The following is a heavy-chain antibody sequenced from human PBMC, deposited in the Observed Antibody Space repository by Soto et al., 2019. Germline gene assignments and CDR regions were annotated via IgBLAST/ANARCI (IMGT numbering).Heavy chain of an antibody. CDR3: ARDPISARPFFDY. D-gene: IGHD6-6*01. Sequence: SETLSLTCTVSGGSITSYYWSWIRQPPGKGLEWIGDIHYSGSTNYNPSLKSRVTISTDTSKNQFSLNLSSVTAADTAVYYCARDPISARPFFDYWGQGTTVTVSS. CDR2: IHYSGST. CDR1: GGSITSYY. V-gene: IGHV4-59*01. J-gene: IGHJ4*03.